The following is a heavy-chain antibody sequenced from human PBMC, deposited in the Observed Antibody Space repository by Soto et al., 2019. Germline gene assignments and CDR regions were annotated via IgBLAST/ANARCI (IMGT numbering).Heavy chain of an antibody. CDR1: GFTFSSYS. J-gene: IGHJ3*02. CDR2: ISSSSYI. V-gene: IGHV3-21*01. Sequence: EVQLVESGGGLVKPGGSLRLSCAASGFTFSSYSMNWVRQAPGKGLEWVSSISSSSYIYYADSVKGRFTISRDNAKNSLYLQMNSLRAEDTAVYYCARDSPLSNDAFDIWGQGTMVTVSS. CDR3: ARDSPLSNDAFDI.